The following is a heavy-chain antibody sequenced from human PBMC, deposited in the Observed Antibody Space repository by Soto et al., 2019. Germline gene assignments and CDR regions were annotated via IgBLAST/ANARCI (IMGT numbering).Heavy chain of an antibody. CDR3: AREGRGYCSSTSCLYGMDV. D-gene: IGHD2-2*01. CDR2: IYYSGST. V-gene: IGHV4-31*03. CDR1: GGSISSGGYY. Sequence: NLSLTCTVSGGSISSGGYYWSWIRQHPGKGLEWIGYIYYSGSTYYNPSLKSRVTISVDTSKNQFSLKLSSVTAADTAVYYCAREGRGYCSSTSCLYGMDVWGHWTTGTVS. J-gene: IGHJ6*02.